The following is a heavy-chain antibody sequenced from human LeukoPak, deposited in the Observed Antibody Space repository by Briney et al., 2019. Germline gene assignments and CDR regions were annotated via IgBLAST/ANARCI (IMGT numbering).Heavy chain of an antibody. CDR1: GGSISSSSYY. CDR2: IYYSGST. V-gene: IGHV4-39*07. Sequence: SETLSLTCTVSGGSISSSSYYWGWIRQPPGKGLEWIGSIYYSGSTYYNPSLKSRVTISVDTSKNQFSLKLSSVTAADTAVYYCARDRGNAYWGQGTLVTVSS. J-gene: IGHJ4*02. CDR3: ARDRGNAY. D-gene: IGHD3-10*01.